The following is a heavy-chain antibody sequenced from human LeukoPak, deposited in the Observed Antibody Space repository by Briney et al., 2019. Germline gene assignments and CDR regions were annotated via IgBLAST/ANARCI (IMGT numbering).Heavy chain of an antibody. D-gene: IGHD3-9*01. CDR2: ISPSGGST. J-gene: IGHJ4*02. Sequence: ASVKASCKASGYTFTSYYMHWVRQAPGQGLEGMGIISPSGGSTTYAQKFQGRVTMTRDTSTSTVYMELSSLRSEDTAVYYCAREKLSDILTGFDYWGQGTLVTVSS. CDR3: AREKLSDILTGFDY. CDR1: GYTFTSYY. V-gene: IGHV1-46*01.